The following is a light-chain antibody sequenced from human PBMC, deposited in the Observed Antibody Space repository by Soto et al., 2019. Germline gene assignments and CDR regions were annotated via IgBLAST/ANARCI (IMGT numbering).Light chain of an antibody. Sequence: QCLLTQPTSVSAAPGQKFTISCSGSISNIGKNYVSWYQQLPGTAPKLLISDNSKRPSVIPDRFSGSKSGTSATLGITGLQTGDEADYYCGTWDSSLSAYVFGTGTKVTVL. CDR1: ISNIGKNY. V-gene: IGLV1-51*01. J-gene: IGLJ1*01. CDR2: DNS. CDR3: GTWDSSLSAYV.